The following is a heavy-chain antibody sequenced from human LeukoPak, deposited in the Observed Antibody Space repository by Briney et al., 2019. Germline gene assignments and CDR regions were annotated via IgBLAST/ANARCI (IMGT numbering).Heavy chain of an antibody. Sequence: SETLSLTCTVSGGSISSGGYYWSWIRQPPGKGLEWIGYIYHSGSTYYNPSLKSRVTISVDSSKNQFSLKLSSVTAADTAVYYCARGPGYSSGPWGQGTLVTVSS. J-gene: IGHJ5*02. CDR2: IYHSGST. V-gene: IGHV4-30-2*01. CDR1: GGSISSGGYY. D-gene: IGHD6-19*01. CDR3: ARGPGYSSGP.